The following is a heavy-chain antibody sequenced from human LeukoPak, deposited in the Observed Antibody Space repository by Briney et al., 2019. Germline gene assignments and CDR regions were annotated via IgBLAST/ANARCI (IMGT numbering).Heavy chain of an antibody. J-gene: IGHJ4*02. V-gene: IGHV1-69*13. CDR3: ARGLRGVIDY. D-gene: IGHD3-10*01. CDR1: GGTFSSYA. Sequence: SVTVSCKASGGTFSSYAISWVRQAPGQGLEWMGGIIPIFCTANYAQKFQGRVTITADESTSTAYMELSSLRSEDTAVYYCARGLRGVIDYWGQGTLVTVSS. CDR2: IIPIFCTA.